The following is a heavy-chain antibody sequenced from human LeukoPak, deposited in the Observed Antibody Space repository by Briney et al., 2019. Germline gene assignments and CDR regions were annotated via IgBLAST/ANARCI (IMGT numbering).Heavy chain of an antibody. CDR2: IWYDGSNK. CDR3: ARDHSSTSEYFQH. D-gene: IGHD6-13*01. V-gene: IGHV3-33*01. Sequence: GRSLRLSCAASGFSFSNYGMHWVRQAPGKGLEWVAVIWYDGSNKYYADSVKGRFTISRDNSKNTLYVQMSSLRAEDTAVYYCARDHSSTSEYFQHWGQGTLVTVSS. CDR1: GFSFSNYG. J-gene: IGHJ1*01.